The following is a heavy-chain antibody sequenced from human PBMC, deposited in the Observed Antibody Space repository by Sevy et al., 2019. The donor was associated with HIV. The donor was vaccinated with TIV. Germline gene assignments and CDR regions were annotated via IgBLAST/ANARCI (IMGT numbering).Heavy chain of an antibody. CDR2: IYYTGST. Sequence: SETLSLTCTVSGGSISSYYWIWIRQPPGKGLEWVAYIYYTGSTNYNPSFKSRAHIAVDTSKNQFSLKLSSVTPADTAVYYCARAGGITYWGLDVWGQGTTVTVSS. CDR3: ARAGGITYWGLDV. J-gene: IGHJ6*02. V-gene: IGHV4-59*01. D-gene: IGHD1-20*01. CDR1: GGSISSYY.